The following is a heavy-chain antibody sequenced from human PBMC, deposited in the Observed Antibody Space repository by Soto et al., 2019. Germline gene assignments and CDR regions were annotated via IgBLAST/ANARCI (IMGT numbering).Heavy chain of an antibody. D-gene: IGHD3-3*01. CDR1: GGSISSSSYY. CDR3: ARIYDFWSGSPFDY. Sequence: SETLSLTCTVSGGSISSSSYYWGWIRQPPGKGLGWIGSIYYSGSTYYNPSLKSRVTISVDTSKNQFSLKLSSVTAADTAVYYCARIYDFWSGSPFDYWGQGTLVTVSS. CDR2: IYYSGST. V-gene: IGHV4-39*01. J-gene: IGHJ4*02.